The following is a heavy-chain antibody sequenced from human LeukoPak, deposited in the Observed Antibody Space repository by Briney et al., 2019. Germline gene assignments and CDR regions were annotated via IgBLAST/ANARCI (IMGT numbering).Heavy chain of an antibody. CDR2: IYTSGST. CDR3: ARVPTVTFFDY. J-gene: IGHJ4*02. Sequence: SETLSLTCTVSGGSITIYYWSWIRQPAGKGLEWIGRIYTSGSTNYNPPLKSRVTISVDASKNQFSLKLSSVTAADTAVYYCARVPTVTFFDYWGQGTLVTVSS. D-gene: IGHD4-17*01. V-gene: IGHV4-4*07. CDR1: GGSITIYY.